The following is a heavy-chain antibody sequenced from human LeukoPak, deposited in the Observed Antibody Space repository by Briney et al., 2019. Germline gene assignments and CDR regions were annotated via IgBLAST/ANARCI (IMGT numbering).Heavy chain of an antibody. V-gene: IGHV1-3*01. D-gene: IGHD3-10*01. CDR3: ARDTRAYGSGVSYFQH. CDR2: INAGNGNT. Sequence: ASVKVSCKASGYTFTSYAMHWVRQAPGQRLEWMGWINAGNGNTKYSQKFQGGVTITRDTSASTAYMELGSLRSEDTAVYYCARDTRAYGSGVSYFQHWGQGTLVTVSS. J-gene: IGHJ1*01. CDR1: GYTFTSYA.